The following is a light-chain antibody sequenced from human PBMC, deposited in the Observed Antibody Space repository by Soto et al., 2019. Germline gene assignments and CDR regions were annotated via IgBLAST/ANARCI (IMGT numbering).Light chain of an antibody. J-gene: IGLJ2*01. V-gene: IGLV1-44*01. CDR2: NDN. CDR1: SSNIGTNT. Sequence: QSVPTQAPSASGTPGQRVTISCSGSSSNIGTNTVNWYQQLPGTAPKLLIYNDNQRPSGVPDRFSGSKSDTSASLAISGLQADDEADYYCAAWAGSLLGVVFGGGTEVTVL. CDR3: AAWAGSLLGVV.